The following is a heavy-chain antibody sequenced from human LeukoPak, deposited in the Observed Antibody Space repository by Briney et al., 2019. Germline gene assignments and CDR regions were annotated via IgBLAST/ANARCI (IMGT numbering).Heavy chain of an antibody. CDR3: ARHPKLWFGEFDWFDP. V-gene: IGHV4-59*08. CDR2: IYYSGST. CDR1: GGSISSYY. Sequence: SETLSLTCTVSGGSISSYYWSWIRQPPGKGLEWIGYIYYSGSTYYNPSLKSRVTISIDTSRNQFSLKLSSVTAADTAVYYCARHPKLWFGEFDWFDPWGQGTLVTVSS. D-gene: IGHD3-10*01. J-gene: IGHJ5*02.